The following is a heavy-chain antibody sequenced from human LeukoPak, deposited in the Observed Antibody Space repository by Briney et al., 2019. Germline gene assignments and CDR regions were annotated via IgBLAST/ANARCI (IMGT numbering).Heavy chain of an antibody. J-gene: IGHJ5*02. CDR3: ARDPTASTVTTLGWFDP. Sequence: PGGSLRLSCAASGFTFSSYAMHWVRQAPGKGLEYVSAISSNGGSTYYANSVKGRFTISRDNSKNTLYLQMGSLRAEDMAVYYCARDPTASTVTTLGWFDPWGQGTLVTVSS. CDR1: GFTFSSYA. D-gene: IGHD4-11*01. CDR2: ISSNGGST. V-gene: IGHV3-64*01.